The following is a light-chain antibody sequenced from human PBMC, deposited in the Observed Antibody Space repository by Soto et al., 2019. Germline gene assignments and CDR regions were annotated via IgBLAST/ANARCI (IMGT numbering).Light chain of an antibody. CDR2: AAS. V-gene: IGKV1-12*01. J-gene: IGKJ4*01. CDR3: QQANSFPVT. Sequence: DSEKIQALSSVSAYVGDGVNITVRASQGINSWLAWYQQRPGKAPKLLIYAASTLQSGVPSRFSGSGSGTHFTLTISSLQPEDFAPYYCQQANSFPVTFGGGTKVDIK. CDR1: QGINSW.